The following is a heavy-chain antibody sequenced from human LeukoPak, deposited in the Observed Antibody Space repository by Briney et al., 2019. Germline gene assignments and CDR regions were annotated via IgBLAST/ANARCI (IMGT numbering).Heavy chain of an antibody. J-gene: IGHJ5*02. V-gene: IGHV4-39*07. CDR3: ARTQDVYAMFWFDP. Sequence: KPSETLSLTCTVSGGSISSSSYYWGWIRQPPGKGLEWIGSIYYSGSTYYNPSLKSRVTISVDTSKNQFSLKLSSVTAADTAVYYCARTQDVYAMFWFDPWGQGTLVTVSS. CDR1: GGSISSSSYY. D-gene: IGHD2-8*01. CDR2: IYYSGST.